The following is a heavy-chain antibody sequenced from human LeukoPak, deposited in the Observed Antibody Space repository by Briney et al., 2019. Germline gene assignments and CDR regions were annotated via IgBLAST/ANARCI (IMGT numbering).Heavy chain of an antibody. CDR1: GGSISGYY. J-gene: IGHJ4*02. D-gene: IGHD1-26*01. CDR2: ISYSGGT. V-gene: IGHV4-59*08. CDR3: ARHGGSYTFDY. Sequence: SETLSLTCTVSGGSISGYYWSWIRQPPGKGLEWIEFISYSGGTNYNPSLKSRVTISVDTSKNQFSLKLNSVTAADTAVYYCARHGGSYTFDYWGQGTLVTVSS.